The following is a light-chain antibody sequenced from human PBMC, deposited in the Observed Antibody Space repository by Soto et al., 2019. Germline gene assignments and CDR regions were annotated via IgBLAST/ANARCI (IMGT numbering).Light chain of an antibody. CDR1: QGLCTY. V-gene: IGKV1-9*01. CDR2: ASS. CDR3: QQVDSYPRT. J-gene: IGKJ1*01. Sequence: IQLTQSPSSLSASVGERVTVTCRASQGLCTYLVWYQQKSGKAPTVLIYASSTLQTGFPFIFSGSGYGTDFSLTISSLHPEDVATYYCQQVDSYPRTFGQETKVE.